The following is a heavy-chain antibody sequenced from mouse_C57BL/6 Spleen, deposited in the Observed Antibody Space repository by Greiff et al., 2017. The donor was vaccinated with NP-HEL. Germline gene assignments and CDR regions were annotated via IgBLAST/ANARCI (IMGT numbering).Heavy chain of an antibody. Sequence: QVQLQQSGAELVRPGASVTLSCKASGYTFTDYEMHWVKQTPVHGLEWIGAIDPETGGTAYNQKFKGKAILTADKSSSTAYMELRSLTSEDSAVYYCTRGLGLGGYYFDYWGQGTTLTVSS. D-gene: IGHD4-1*01. V-gene: IGHV1-15*01. CDR2: IDPETGGT. J-gene: IGHJ2*01. CDR1: GYTFTDYE. CDR3: TRGLGLGGYYFDY.